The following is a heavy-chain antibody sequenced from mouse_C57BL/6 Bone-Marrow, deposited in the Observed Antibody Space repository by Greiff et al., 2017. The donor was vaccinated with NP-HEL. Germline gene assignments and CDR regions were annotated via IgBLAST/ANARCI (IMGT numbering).Heavy chain of an antibody. V-gene: IGHV1-81*01. CDR3: ARSKDSSGYRAWFAY. CDR1: GYTFTSYG. CDR2: IYPRSGNT. Sequence: QVQLQQSGAELARPGASVQLSCKASGYTFTSYGISWVKQRTGQGLEWIGEIYPRSGNTYYNEKFKGKATLTADKSSRTAYMELRNLTSEDSAVYVCARSKDSSGYRAWFAYWGQGTLVTVSA. J-gene: IGHJ3*01. D-gene: IGHD3-2*02.